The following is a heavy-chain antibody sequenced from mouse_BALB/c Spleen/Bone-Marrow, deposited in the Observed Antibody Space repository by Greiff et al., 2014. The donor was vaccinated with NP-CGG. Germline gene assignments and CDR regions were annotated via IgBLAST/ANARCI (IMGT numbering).Heavy chain of an antibody. CDR3: ARRLLYYFDY. J-gene: IGHJ2*01. D-gene: IGHD1-2*01. CDR2: ILPGSGST. CDR1: GYTFSSYW. V-gene: IGHV1-9*01. Sequence: VQLQQSGAELMKPGASVKISCKATGYTFSSYWIEWVKQRPGHGLEWIGEILPGSGSTNYNERFKGKATFTADTSSNTAYMQFSSLTSEDSAVYYCARRLLYYFDYWGQGTTLTVSS.